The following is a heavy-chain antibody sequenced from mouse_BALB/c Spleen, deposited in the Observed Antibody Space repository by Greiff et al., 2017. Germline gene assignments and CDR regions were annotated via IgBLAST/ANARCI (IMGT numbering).Heavy chain of an antibody. Sequence: EVKLVESGGGLVKPGGSLKLSCAASGFAFSSYDMSWVRQTPEKRLEWVAYISSGGGSTYYPDTVKGRFTISRDNAKNTLYLQMSSLKSEDTAMYYCARQKNWDYFDYWGQGTTLTVSS. J-gene: IGHJ2*01. V-gene: IGHV5-12-1*01. CDR1: GFAFSSYD. CDR3: ARQKNWDYFDY. D-gene: IGHD4-1*01. CDR2: ISSGGGST.